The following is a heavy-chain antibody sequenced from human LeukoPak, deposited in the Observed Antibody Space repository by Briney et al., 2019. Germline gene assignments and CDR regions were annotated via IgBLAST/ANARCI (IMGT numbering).Heavy chain of an antibody. CDR2: INPDASDT. V-gene: IGHV3-74*01. CDR1: GFPFRKYW. D-gene: IGHD3/OR15-3a*01. CDR3: AREDWYLAD. J-gene: IGHJ4*02. Sequence: PGGSLRLFCAASGFPFRKYWMHLVRQVGGQGLVWVSRINPDASDTGYADSVKGRFTISRDNAKNTLYLQMNSLRADDTAVYYCAREDWYLADWGQGTLVTVS.